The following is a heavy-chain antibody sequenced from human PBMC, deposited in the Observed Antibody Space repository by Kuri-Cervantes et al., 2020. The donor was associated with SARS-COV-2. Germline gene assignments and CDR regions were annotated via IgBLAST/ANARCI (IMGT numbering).Heavy chain of an antibody. D-gene: IGHD1-26*01. CDR1: GGSFSGYY. V-gene: IGHV4-34*01. J-gene: IGHJ1*01. CDR3: ARVSDSGSPRHPYFQH. CDR2: INHSGGT. Sequence: SQTLSLPCAVYGGSFSGYYWSWIRQPSGKGLEWIGEINHSGGTNYNPSLKSRVTISVDTSKNQFSLKLSSVTAADTAVYYCARVSDSGSPRHPYFQHWGQGTLVTVSS.